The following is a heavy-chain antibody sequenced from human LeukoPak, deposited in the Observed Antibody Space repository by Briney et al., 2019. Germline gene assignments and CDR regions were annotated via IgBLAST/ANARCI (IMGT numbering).Heavy chain of an antibody. CDR3: AKDQTPMDSGTYGFDY. Sequence: PSETLSLTCTVSGGSISSSSSYWGWIRQAPGKGLEWVSSISTSSTYIFYADSVKGRFTISRDNAKNSLYLQMNSLRAEDTALYYCAKDQTPMDSGTYGFDYWGQGTLVTVSS. J-gene: IGHJ4*02. CDR2: ISTSSTYI. V-gene: IGHV3-21*01. D-gene: IGHD1-26*01. CDR1: GGSISSSS.